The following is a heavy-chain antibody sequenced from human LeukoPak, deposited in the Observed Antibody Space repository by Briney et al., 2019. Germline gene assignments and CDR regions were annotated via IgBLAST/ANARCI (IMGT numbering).Heavy chain of an antibody. CDR2: INPNSGGT. CDR3: ANTYALGNYYKGGFDP. CDR1: GYTFIDYY. V-gene: IGHV1-2*02. Sequence: ASVKVSCKASGYTFIDYYMHWVRQAPGQGREWMGWINPNSGGTNYAQNFQGRVTMTRDTSIRTVYMELSRLRSGDTAVYYCANTYALGNYYKGGFDPWGQGTLVTVSS. J-gene: IGHJ5*02. D-gene: IGHD3-10*01.